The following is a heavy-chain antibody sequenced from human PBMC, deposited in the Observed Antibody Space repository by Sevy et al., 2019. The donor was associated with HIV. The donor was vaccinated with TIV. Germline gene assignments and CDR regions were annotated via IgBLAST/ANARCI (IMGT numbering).Heavy chain of an antibody. V-gene: IGHV3-21*01. CDR3: ARVGLGDCSGTNCSPNDY. J-gene: IGHJ4*02. CDR1: GFSISGYT. CDR2: ISSGSSFI. D-gene: IGHD2-2*01. Sequence: GGSLRLSCAASGFSISGYTMNWVRQAPGKGLEWGSSISSGSSFIYYADSLKGRFTISRDKARNLLYLQMNSLRVEDTAVYYCARVGLGDCSGTNCSPNDYWGQGTLVTVSS.